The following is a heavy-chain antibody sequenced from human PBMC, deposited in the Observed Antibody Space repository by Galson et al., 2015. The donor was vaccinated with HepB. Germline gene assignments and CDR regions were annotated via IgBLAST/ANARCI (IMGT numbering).Heavy chain of an antibody. Sequence: SLRLSCAASGFTFSSYPMTRVRQAPGKGLEWVSAISGNGGSTFYADSVKGRFTISRDNSKNTLYLQRDSLRAEETAVYYCAKASRDSNYYFDCWGQGTLVTVSS. CDR2: ISGNGGST. J-gene: IGHJ4*02. CDR1: GFTFSSYP. CDR3: AKASRDSNYYFDC. V-gene: IGHV3-23*01. D-gene: IGHD4-11*01.